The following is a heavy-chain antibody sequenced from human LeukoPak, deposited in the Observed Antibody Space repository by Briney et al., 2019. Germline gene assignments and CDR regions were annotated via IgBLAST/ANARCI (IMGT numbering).Heavy chain of an antibody. J-gene: IGHJ3*02. CDR1: GGSISSGHYY. Sequence: PSQTLSLTCTVSGGSISSGHYYWSWIRQHPGKGLEWIGHIYYGGSTYYYPSLKSRVTISVDTSKNQFSLRLTSVTAADTAAYYCARAWHGSGNYYPDGFDIWGQGTMVTVSS. CDR2: IYYGGST. CDR3: ARAWHGSGNYYPDGFDI. V-gene: IGHV4-31*03. D-gene: IGHD3-10*01.